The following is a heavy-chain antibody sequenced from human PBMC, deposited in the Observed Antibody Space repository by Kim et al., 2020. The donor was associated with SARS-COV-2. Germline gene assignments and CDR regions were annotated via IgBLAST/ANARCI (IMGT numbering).Heavy chain of an antibody. Sequence: GGSLRLSCAASGFTFSSYEMNWVRQAPGKGLEWVSYISSSGSTIYYADSVKGRFTISRDNAKNSLYLQMNSLRAEDTAVYYCARGNFWSGYPSPHNWFDPWGQGTLVTVSS. V-gene: IGHV3-48*03. D-gene: IGHD3-3*01. J-gene: IGHJ5*02. CDR2: ISSSGSTI. CDR3: ARGNFWSGYPSPHNWFDP. CDR1: GFTFSSYE.